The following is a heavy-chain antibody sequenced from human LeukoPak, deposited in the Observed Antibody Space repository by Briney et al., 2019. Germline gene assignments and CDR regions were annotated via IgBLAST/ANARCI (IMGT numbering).Heavy chain of an antibody. CDR3: AKGGIHWEVDY. D-gene: IGHD5-18*01. CDR2: IRYDGSNE. J-gene: IGHJ4*02. CDR1: GFTFSNSG. Sequence: GRPLRLSCAASGFTFSNSGMHWVRQAPGKGLEWVTFIRYDGSNEHYADSVKGRFTISRDNSRNTLYLQMDRLRPEDTAVYYCAKGGIHWEVDYWGQGSLVTVSS. V-gene: IGHV3-30*02.